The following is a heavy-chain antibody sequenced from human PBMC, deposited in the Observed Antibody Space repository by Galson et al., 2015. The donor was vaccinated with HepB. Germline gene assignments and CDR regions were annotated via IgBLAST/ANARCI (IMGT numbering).Heavy chain of an antibody. CDR3: ARTAYDSTSYYFDY. J-gene: IGHJ4*02. CDR2: IWYDGSNK. CDR1: GFTFSSYG. Sequence: SLRLSCAASGFTFSSYGMHWVRQAPGKGLEWVAVIWYDGSNKYYADSVKGRFTISRDNSKNTLYLQMNSLRAEDTAVYYCARTAYDSTSYYFDYWGQGTLVTVSS. V-gene: IGHV3-33*01. D-gene: IGHD3-22*01.